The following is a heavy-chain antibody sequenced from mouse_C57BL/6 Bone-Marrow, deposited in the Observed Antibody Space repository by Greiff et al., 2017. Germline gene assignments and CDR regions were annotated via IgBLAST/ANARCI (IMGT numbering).Heavy chain of an antibody. J-gene: IGHJ2*01. CDR2: ISSGGSYT. V-gene: IGHV5-6*01. CDR1: GFTFSSYG. CDR3: ARQGGGCDY. Sequence: EVKVVESGGDLVKPGGSLKLSCAASGFTFSSYGMSWVRQTPDKRLEWVATISSGGSYTYYPDSVKGRFTISRDNAKNTLYLQMSSLKSEDTAMYYCARQGGGCDYWGQGTTLTVSS.